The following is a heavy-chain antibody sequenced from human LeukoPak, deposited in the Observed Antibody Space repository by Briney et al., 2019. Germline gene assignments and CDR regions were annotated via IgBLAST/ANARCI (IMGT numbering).Heavy chain of an antibody. CDR3: ARDYGLAGIDY. CDR2: INPSGGST. CDR1: GGTFSSYA. J-gene: IGHJ4*02. V-gene: IGHV1-46*01. D-gene: IGHD6-13*01. Sequence: ASVKVSCKASGGTFSSYAINWVRQAPGQGLEWMGIINPSGGSTSYAQKFQGRVTMTRDTSTSTVYMELSSLRSEDTAVYYCARDYGLAGIDYWGQGTLVTVSS.